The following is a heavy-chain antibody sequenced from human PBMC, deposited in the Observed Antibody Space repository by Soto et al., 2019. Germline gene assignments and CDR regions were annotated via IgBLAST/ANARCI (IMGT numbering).Heavy chain of an antibody. J-gene: IGHJ6*03. CDR3: ARDSGTYYMDV. CDR2: IWYDGSNK. CDR1: GFTFSSYG. Sequence: QVQLVESGGGVVQPGRSLRLSCAAYGFTFSSYGMHWVRQAPGKGLEWVAVIWYDGSNKYYADAVKGRFTISRDNSKNTLYLQMNSLRAEDTAVYYCARDSGTYYMDVWGKGTTVTVSS. V-gene: IGHV3-33*01.